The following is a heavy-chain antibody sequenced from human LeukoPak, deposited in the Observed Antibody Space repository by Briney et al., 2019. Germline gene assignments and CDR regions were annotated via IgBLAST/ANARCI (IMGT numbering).Heavy chain of an antibody. D-gene: IGHD5-18*01. J-gene: IGHJ4*02. CDR3: ARHVGRFGAMAPSFDY. CDR2: INHSGST. V-gene: IGHV4-34*01. CDR1: GESSSGNF. Sequence: SETLSLTCAVSGESSSGNFWTWIRQPPGKGLEWIGEINHSGSTNYNPSLKSRVTISVDTSKNQFSLKLSSVTAADTAVYYCARHVGRFGAMAPSFDYWGQGTLVTVSS.